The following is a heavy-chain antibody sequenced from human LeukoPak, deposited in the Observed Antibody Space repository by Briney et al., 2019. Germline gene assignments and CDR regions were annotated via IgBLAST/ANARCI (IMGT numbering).Heavy chain of an antibody. Sequence: ASVKVSCKASGYTFTSYYMHWVRQAPGQGLEWMGIINPSGGSTSYAQKFQGRVTMTRDTSTSTVYMELSRLRSDDTAVYYCARVAQRYCSSTSCSPLGYWGQGTLVTVSS. CDR2: INPSGGST. CDR3: ARVAQRYCSSTSCSPLGY. V-gene: IGHV1-46*01. D-gene: IGHD2-2*01. J-gene: IGHJ4*02. CDR1: GYTFTSYY.